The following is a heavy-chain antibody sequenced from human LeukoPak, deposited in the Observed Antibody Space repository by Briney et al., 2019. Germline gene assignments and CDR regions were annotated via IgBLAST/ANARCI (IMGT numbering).Heavy chain of an antibody. J-gene: IGHJ5*02. CDR1: GYSFTSYW. D-gene: IGHD5-24*01. Sequence: GESLKISCKGSGYSFTSYWIGWVRQMPGKGLEWMGIIYPGDSDTRYSPSFKGQATISADNTIRTAYLQWTILEASHTARYYCARRRDGWFDHWGQGTLVTVSS. V-gene: IGHV5-51*01. CDR3: ARRRDGWFDH. CDR2: IYPGDSDT.